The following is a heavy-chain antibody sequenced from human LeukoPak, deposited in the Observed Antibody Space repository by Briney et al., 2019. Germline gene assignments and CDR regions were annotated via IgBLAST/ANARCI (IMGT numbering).Heavy chain of an antibody. Sequence: SETXSLTCTVSGGSISSSSYYWGGIRQPPGKGLEWIGSIYHSGSTNYNPSLKSRVTISVDKSKNQFSLKLSSVTAADTAVYYCAREQRITMVRGAPGEIDHWGQGTLVTVSS. V-gene: IGHV4-39*07. CDR1: GGSISSSSYY. CDR3: AREQRITMVRGAPGEIDH. J-gene: IGHJ4*02. D-gene: IGHD3-10*01. CDR2: IYHSGST.